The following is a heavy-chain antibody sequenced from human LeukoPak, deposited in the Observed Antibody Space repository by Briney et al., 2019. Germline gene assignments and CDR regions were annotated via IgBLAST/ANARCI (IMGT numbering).Heavy chain of an antibody. CDR1: GYSFTSYW. Sequence: GESLKISCKGSGYSFTSYWIGWVRQMPGKGLEWMGIIYPGDSDTRYSPSFQGQVTISADKSISTAYLQWSSLKASDTAMYYCARGSRGSGSFSDYYMDVWGKGTTVTISS. CDR2: IYPGDSDT. V-gene: IGHV5-51*01. CDR3: ARGSRGSGSFSDYYMDV. D-gene: IGHD3-10*01. J-gene: IGHJ6*03.